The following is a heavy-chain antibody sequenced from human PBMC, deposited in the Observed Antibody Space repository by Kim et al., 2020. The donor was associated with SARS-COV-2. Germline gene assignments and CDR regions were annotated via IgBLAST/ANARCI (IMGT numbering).Heavy chain of an antibody. CDR1: GGSISSSSYY. V-gene: IGHV4-39*01. CDR2: IYYSGST. D-gene: IGHD6-13*01. CDR3: ARHQSSSWYPSFDY. J-gene: IGHJ4*02. Sequence: SETLSLTCTVSGGSISSSSYYWGWIRQPPGKGLEWIGSIYYSGSTYYNPSLKSRVTISVDTSKNQFSLKLSSVTAADTAVYYCARHQSSSWYPSFDYWGQGTLVTVSS.